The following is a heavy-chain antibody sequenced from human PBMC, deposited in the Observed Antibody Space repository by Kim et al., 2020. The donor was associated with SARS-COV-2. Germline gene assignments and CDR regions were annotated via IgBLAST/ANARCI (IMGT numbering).Heavy chain of an antibody. D-gene: IGHD4-17*01. Sequence: GGSLRLSCAASGFTFSSYGMHWVRQAPGKGLEWVAVISYDGSNKYYADSVKGRFTISRDNSKNTLYLQMNSLRAEDTAVYYCAKDGPSDLDDYGDLQGEARLAADYWGQGTLVTVSS. CDR1: GFTFSSYG. CDR2: ISYDGSNK. CDR3: AKDGPSDLDDYGDLQGEARLAADY. J-gene: IGHJ4*02. V-gene: IGHV3-30*18.